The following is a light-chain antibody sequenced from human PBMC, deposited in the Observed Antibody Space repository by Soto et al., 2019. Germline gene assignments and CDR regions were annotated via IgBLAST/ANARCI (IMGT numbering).Light chain of an antibody. CDR1: QSVRYY. CDR3: QQRLFWPLT. CDR2: DAS. J-gene: IGKJ4*01. Sequence: EIVLTQSPGTLSLSTGERATLSCRASQSVRYYLAWYQQKPGQAPRLLIYDASARATGVPARFSGSGSGTDFTLTISSLEPEDVAVYYCQQRLFWPLTFGGGTKVEIK. V-gene: IGKV3-11*01.